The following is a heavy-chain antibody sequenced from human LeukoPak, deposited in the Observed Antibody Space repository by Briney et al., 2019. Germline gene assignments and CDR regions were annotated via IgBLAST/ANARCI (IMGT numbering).Heavy chain of an antibody. CDR2: INHSGST. D-gene: IGHD6-19*01. CDR3: ARVRKVSSGWYNFDY. CDR1: GGSFSGYY. J-gene: IGHJ4*02. V-gene: IGHV4-34*01. Sequence: SETLSLTCAVYGGSFSGYYWSWIRQPPGKGLEWIGEINHSGSTNYNPSLKSRVTISVDTSKNQFSLKLSSVTAADTAVYYCARVRKVSSGWYNFDYWGQGTLVTVSS.